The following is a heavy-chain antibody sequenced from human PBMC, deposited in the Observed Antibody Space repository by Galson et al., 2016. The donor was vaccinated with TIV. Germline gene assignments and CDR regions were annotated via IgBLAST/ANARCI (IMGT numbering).Heavy chain of an antibody. J-gene: IGHJ4*02. V-gene: IGHV4-38-2*02. D-gene: IGHD3-22*01. CDR3: AREPSQYYFDSSGYFVPADY. CDR1: GSSISSGFY. Sequence: TLSLTCAVSGSSISSGFYWGWIRQPPGKGLEWIGSIYHSGITYYNPSLKSRVTISVDTSKNRFSLKLNSVTAADTAVYYCAREPSQYYFDSSGYFVPADYWGQGTLVTVSS. CDR2: IYHSGIT.